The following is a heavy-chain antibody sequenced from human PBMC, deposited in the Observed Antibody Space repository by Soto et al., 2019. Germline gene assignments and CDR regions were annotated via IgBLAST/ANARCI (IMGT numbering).Heavy chain of an antibody. CDR1: GFTFSSYA. CDR3: ASNLVEKGYYDILTGYLPPAY. Sequence: PGGSLRLSCAASGFTFSSYAMSWVRQAPGKGLEWVSAISGSGGSTYYADSVKGRFTISRHNSKNTLYLQMNSLRAEDTAVYYCASNLVEKGYYDILTGYLPPAYWGQGTLVTVSS. J-gene: IGHJ4*02. CDR2: ISGSGGST. V-gene: IGHV3-23*01. D-gene: IGHD3-9*01.